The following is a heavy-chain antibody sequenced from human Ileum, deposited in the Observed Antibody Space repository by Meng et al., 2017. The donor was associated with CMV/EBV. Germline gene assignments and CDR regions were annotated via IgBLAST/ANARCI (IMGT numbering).Heavy chain of an antibody. CDR3: AKWRYDSGGSH. D-gene: IGHD2-15*01. CDR2: VRPDGTNE. V-gene: IGHV3-30*02. CDR1: GFSFSTYG. Sequence: VQLVGVGGGVVQAGGSLRLSWAASGFSFSTYGMHWVRQAPGKGLEWVAFVRPDGTNEYYADSVKGRSTISRDNSNNMLYLQMNSLSAEDTAVYYCAKWRYDSGGSHWGQGTLVTVSS. J-gene: IGHJ4*02.